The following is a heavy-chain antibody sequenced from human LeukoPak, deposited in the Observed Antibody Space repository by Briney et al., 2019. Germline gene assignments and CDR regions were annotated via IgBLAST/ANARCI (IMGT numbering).Heavy chain of an antibody. CDR1: GFTFSSYA. CDR2: ISSNGGST. V-gene: IGHV3-64D*09. Sequence: GGSLRLSCSASGFTFSSYAMHWVRQAPGKGLEYVSAISSNGGSTYYADSVKGRFTISRDNSKNTLYLQMSSLRAEATAVYYCVKGHLVWELGDYFDYWGQGTLVTVSS. J-gene: IGHJ4*02. CDR3: VKGHLVWELGDYFDY. D-gene: IGHD1-26*01.